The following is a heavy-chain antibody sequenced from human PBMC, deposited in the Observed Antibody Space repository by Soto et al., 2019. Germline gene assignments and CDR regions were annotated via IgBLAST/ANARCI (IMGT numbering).Heavy chain of an antibody. J-gene: IGHJ4*02. CDR1: GFTFSSYA. CDR3: ARRSSGWYFDY. CDR2: ISGSGGST. D-gene: IGHD6-19*01. Sequence: EVQLLESGGSLVQPGGSLRLSCAASGFTFSSYAMRWVGQAPGKGLEWVSAISGSGGSTYYADSVKGRFTISRDNSKNTLYLQMNSQRAEYTAVYYCARRSSGWYFDYWGQGTLVTVSS. V-gene: IGHV3-23*01.